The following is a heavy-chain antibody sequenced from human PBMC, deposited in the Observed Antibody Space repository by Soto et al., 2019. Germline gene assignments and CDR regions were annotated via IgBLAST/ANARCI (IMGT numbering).Heavy chain of an antibody. D-gene: IGHD2-15*01. V-gene: IGHV3-73*02. Sequence: EVQLVESGGGLVQPGGSLKLSCAASGFTFRGSALHWVRQASGKGLEWVVRIRSKANSYATAYAASVKGRFTISRDDSKNTAYLQMNSLKTEDTAVYYCSRLVVATSSFDYWGQGTLVTVSS. CDR1: GFTFRGSA. CDR3: SRLVVATSSFDY. J-gene: IGHJ4*02. CDR2: IRSKANSYAT.